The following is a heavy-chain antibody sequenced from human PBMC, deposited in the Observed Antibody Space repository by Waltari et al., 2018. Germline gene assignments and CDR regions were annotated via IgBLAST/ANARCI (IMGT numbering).Heavy chain of an antibody. Sequence: VQPQQWGAGLLKPSETLSLTCAVYGGSFSGYYWSWIRQPPGKGLEWIGEINHSGSTNYNPSLKSRVTISVDTSKNQFSLKLSSVTAADTAVYYCARPGIYYYGSGSYYNDENDYWGQGTLVTVSS. D-gene: IGHD3-10*01. V-gene: IGHV4-34*01. CDR2: INHSGST. CDR3: ARPGIYYYGSGSYYNDENDY. CDR1: GGSFSGYY. J-gene: IGHJ4*02.